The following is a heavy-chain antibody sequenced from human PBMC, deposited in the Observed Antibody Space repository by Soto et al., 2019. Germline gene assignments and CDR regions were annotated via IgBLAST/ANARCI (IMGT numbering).Heavy chain of an antibody. D-gene: IGHD6-19*01. CDR3: AHIVVAGLGYYFDY. J-gene: IGHJ4*02. Sequence: QITLKESGPPLVKPTQTLTLTCTFSGFSLSSTRMAVGWIRQPPGKALEWLALIYWDDDKRYSPFLKSRLTITQHTSKTHVALTMANMAPVDTARCYCAHIVVAGLGYYFDYWGQGTLVPVSS. CDR2: IYWDDDK. V-gene: IGHV2-5*02. CDR1: GFSLSSTRMA.